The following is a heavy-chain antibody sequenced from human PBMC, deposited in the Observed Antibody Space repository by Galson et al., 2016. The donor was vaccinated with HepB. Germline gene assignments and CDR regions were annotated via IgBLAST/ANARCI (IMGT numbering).Heavy chain of an antibody. Sequence: SETLSLTCTVSGGSVSSGNYYWSWIRQPPGRGLEWIGYIYYTGSTNYNPSLESRVTISVDTSKNQFSLRLSSVTAADSAVYYCARDPRAPVAPWGQGTLATVSS. CDR1: GGSVSSGNYY. V-gene: IGHV4-61*01. CDR2: IYYTGST. D-gene: IGHD2-15*01. CDR3: ARDPRAPVAP. J-gene: IGHJ5*02.